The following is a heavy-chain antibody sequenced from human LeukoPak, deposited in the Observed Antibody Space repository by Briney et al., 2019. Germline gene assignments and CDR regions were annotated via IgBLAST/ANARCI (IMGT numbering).Heavy chain of an antibody. Sequence: GGSLRLSCAASGFTFSTYGMHWVRQAPGKGLEWVAVISYDGSNKYYADSVKGRFTISRDNSKNTLYLQMNSLRSDDTAVYYCARDLSMGDSDYDWVPRNPHYFDYWGQGTLVTVSS. D-gene: IGHD3-16*01. CDR3: ARDLSMGDSDYDWVPRNPHYFDY. V-gene: IGHV3-30*03. CDR1: GFTFSTYG. J-gene: IGHJ4*02. CDR2: ISYDGSNK.